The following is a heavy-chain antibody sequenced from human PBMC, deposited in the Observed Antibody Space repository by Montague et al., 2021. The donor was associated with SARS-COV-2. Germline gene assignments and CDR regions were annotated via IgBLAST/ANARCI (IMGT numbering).Heavy chain of an antibody. CDR1: GSSISSYY. J-gene: IGHJ5*02. D-gene: IGHD6-25*01. Sequence: SETLSLTCSVSGSSISSYYWSWIRQPAGKGLEWIGRIYGSGSTNYNSSPKSRVTLSVDSSKNQFSLRLTSVTAADAAVYYCAGAEAATGTPDDPWGQGILVTVSS. CDR3: AGAEAATGTPDDP. V-gene: IGHV4-4*07. CDR2: IYGSGST.